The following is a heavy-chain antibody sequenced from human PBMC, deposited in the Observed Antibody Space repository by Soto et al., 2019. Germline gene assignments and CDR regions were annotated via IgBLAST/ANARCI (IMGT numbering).Heavy chain of an antibody. Sequence: QVRLVQSGAEVKKPGASVKVSCKASGYTFTNYIITWVRQAPGHGLEWMGWIIGYNGDTNSAQSLQGRVTMTAETSTSTVHMELSSLGPDDAAVYYCARAYSSGWPNFDYWGQGTLVTVSS. CDR2: IIGYNGDT. D-gene: IGHD6-19*01. CDR3: ARAYSSGWPNFDY. CDR1: GYTFTNYI. V-gene: IGHV1-18*01. J-gene: IGHJ4*02.